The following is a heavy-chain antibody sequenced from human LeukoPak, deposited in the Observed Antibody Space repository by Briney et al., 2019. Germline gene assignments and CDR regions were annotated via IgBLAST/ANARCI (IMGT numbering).Heavy chain of an antibody. CDR3: AKDVVVTAINYFDY. CDR2: ISGSGGST. V-gene: IGHV3-23*01. J-gene: IGHJ4*02. Sequence: PGGSLRLSCAASGFTFSDHYMDWVRQAPGKGLEWVSVISGSGGSTYYADSVKGRFTISRDNSKNTLYLQMNSLRAEDTAVYYCAKDVVVTAINYFDYWGQGTLVTVSS. CDR1: GFTFSDHY. D-gene: IGHD2-21*02.